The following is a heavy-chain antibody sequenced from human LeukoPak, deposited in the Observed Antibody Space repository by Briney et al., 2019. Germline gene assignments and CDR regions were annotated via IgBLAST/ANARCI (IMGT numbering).Heavy chain of an antibody. CDR1: GGTFSSYA. V-gene: IGHV1-69*01. Sequence: SVKVSCKASGGTFSSYAISWVRQAPGQGLEWMGGIIPIFSTANYAQKFQGRVTITADESTSTAYMELSSLRSEDTAVYYCADGSNYYGSGSRRGGAFDIWGQGTMVTVSS. J-gene: IGHJ3*02. CDR2: IIPIFSTA. CDR3: ADGSNYYGSGSRRGGAFDI. D-gene: IGHD3-10*01.